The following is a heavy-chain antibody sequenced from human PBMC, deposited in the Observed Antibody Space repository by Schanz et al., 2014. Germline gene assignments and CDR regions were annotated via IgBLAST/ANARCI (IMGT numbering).Heavy chain of an antibody. CDR3: AAMWGYSTATACQILEVLDV. Sequence: QGQLVQSGPEVKEPGASVKVSCEASRYTFNTYGLNWVRQAPGQGLEWMGWISAYTNNTNYAQKVQGRVTMTTDTSTGTAYMELRSLRSDDTALYYCAAMWGYSTATACQILEVLDVWGQGTMVTVSS. CDR2: ISAYTNNT. J-gene: IGHJ3*01. V-gene: IGHV1-18*01. D-gene: IGHD2-8*02. CDR1: RYTFNTYG.